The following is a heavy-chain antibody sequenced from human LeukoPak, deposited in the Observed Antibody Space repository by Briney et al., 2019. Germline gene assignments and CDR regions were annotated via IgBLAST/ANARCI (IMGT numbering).Heavy chain of an antibody. V-gene: IGHV3-53*01. CDR2: IYASGNT. CDR1: GFTVSSNY. D-gene: IGHD2-15*01. Sequence: GGSLRLSCAASGFTVSSNYMSWVRQAPGKGQEWVSVIYASGNTYYADSVKGRFTISRDDSKNTLYLQMNSLRAEDTAVYFCARHCSGGSCYSAYFHYWGQGTLVTVSS. J-gene: IGHJ4*02. CDR3: ARHCSGGSCYSAYFHY.